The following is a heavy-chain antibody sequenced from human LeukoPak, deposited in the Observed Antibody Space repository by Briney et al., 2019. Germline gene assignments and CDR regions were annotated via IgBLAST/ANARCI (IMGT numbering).Heavy chain of an antibody. CDR1: GGSISSYY. J-gene: IGHJ5*02. Sequence: PSETLSLTCTVSGGSISSYYWSWIRQPPGKGLEWIGYIYYSGSTNYNPSLKSRVTISVDTSKNQFSLKLSSVTAADTAVYYCARGPFLYQPPNWFDHWGQGTLVTVSS. V-gene: IGHV4-59*01. CDR3: ARGPFLYQPPNWFDH. CDR2: IYYSGST. D-gene: IGHD2-2*01.